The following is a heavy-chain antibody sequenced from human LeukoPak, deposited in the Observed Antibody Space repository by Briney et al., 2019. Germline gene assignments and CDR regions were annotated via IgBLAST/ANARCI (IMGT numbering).Heavy chain of an antibody. CDR2: IKQDGSEK. Sequence: QPGGSLRLSCAASGFTFSSYWMSWVRQAPGKGLEWVANIKQDGSEKYYVDSVKGRFTISRDNAKNSLYLQMNSLRAEDTAVYYCARATIPDYDYVWGSYRREAAEHGIFGMDVWGQGTMVTVSS. D-gene: IGHD3-16*02. V-gene: IGHV3-7*01. J-gene: IGHJ6*02. CDR1: GFTFSSYW. CDR3: ARATIPDYDYVWGSYRREAAEHGIFGMDV.